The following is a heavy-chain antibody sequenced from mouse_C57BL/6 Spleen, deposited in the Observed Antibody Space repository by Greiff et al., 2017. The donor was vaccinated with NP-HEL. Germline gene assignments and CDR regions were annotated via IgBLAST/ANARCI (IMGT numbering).Heavy chain of an antibody. CDR3: ARKIYYYFDY. J-gene: IGHJ2*01. CDR1: GYTFTSYD. Sequence: VKLVESGPELVKPGASVKLSCKASGYTFTSYDINWVKQRPGQGLEWIGWIYPRDGSTKYNEKFKGKATLTVDTSSSTAYMELHSLTSEDSAVYFCARKIYYYFDYWGQGTTLTVSS. CDR2: IYPRDGST. V-gene: IGHV1-85*01. D-gene: IGHD2-1*01.